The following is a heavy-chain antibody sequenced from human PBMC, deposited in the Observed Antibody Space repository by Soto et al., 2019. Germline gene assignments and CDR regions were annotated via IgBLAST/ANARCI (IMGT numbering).Heavy chain of an antibody. D-gene: IGHD2-21*02. CDR3: ARQVYTVVTPIDY. CDR1: GFTFSNFP. Sequence: EVQLVESGGGLVQPGGSLRLSCAASGFTFSNFPMTWVRQAPGKGLEWVSYISGASNYIYYADSVKGRFTISRDNAKNSMSLQINSLRDEDTDGYYCARQVYTVVTPIDYWGQSTLVTVSS. CDR2: ISGASNYI. V-gene: IGHV3-48*02. J-gene: IGHJ4*02.